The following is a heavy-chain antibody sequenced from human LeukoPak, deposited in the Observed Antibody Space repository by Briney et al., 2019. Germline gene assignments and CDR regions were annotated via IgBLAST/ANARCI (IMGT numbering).Heavy chain of an antibody. CDR3: ARPLSGYAFDI. CDR1: GYRFASYW. D-gene: IGHD3-22*01. CDR2: IFPTDSDT. Sequence: NRGESLKISCKGSGYRFASYWIAWVRQMPGKGLEWLGIIFPTDSDTRYSPSFQGQVTISADKSISTAYLQWSSLKASDTAMYYRARPLSGYAFDIWGQGTMVTVSS. J-gene: IGHJ3*02. V-gene: IGHV5-51*01.